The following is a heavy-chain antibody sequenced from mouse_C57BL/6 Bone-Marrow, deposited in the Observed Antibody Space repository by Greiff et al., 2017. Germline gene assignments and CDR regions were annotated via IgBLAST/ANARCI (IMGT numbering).Heavy chain of an antibody. V-gene: IGHV1-59*01. CDR2: IDPSASYT. D-gene: IGHD6-1*01. Sequence: QVQLQQPGAELVRPGTSVKLSCKASGYTFTSYWMHWVKQRPGQGLEWIGVIDPSASYTNYNQKFKGKATLTVDTSSSTAYMQLSSLTSEDSAVYYGARRLYSAWDFDVGGTGTTVTGSS. CDR1: GYTFTSYW. CDR3: ARRLYSAWDFDV. J-gene: IGHJ1*03.